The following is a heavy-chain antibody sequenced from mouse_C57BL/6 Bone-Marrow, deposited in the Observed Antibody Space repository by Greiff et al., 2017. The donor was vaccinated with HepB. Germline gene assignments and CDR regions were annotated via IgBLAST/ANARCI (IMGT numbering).Heavy chain of an antibody. CDR2: ISDGGSYT. CDR1: GFTFSSYA. J-gene: IGHJ1*03. Sequence: EVKLVESGGGLVKPGGSLKLSCAASGFTFSSYAMSWVRQTPEKRLEWVATISDGGSYTYYPNNVKGRFTISRDNAKNNLYLQMSHLQSEDTAMYYCARGGPTIVTTCYFDVGGTGTTVTVSS. V-gene: IGHV5-4*03. CDR3: ARGGPTIVTTCYFDV. D-gene: IGHD2-5*01.